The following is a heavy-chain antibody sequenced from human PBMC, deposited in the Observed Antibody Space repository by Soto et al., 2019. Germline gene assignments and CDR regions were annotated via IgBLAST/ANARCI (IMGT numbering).Heavy chain of an antibody. CDR2: NHYSGNT. V-gene: IGHV4-59*01. CDR3: ARVTRSSGSSQYYYYMDV. Sequence: PSETLSLTCSVSGGSISSYYWSWMRQPPGKGLEWIGYNHYSGNTNYNPSLKSRVTMSVDTSKNQFSLTLTSVTAADTAVYYCARVTRSSGSSQYYYYMDVWGKGTTVTVSS. J-gene: IGHJ6*03. D-gene: IGHD2-15*01. CDR1: GGSISSYY.